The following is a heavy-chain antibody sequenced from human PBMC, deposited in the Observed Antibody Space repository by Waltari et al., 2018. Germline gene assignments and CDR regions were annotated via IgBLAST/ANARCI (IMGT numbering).Heavy chain of an antibody. V-gene: IGHV3-7*04. CDR1: GFTFSSYW. D-gene: IGHD4-17*01. Sequence: EVQLVESGGGLVQPGGSLRLSCAASGFTFSSYWMSWVRQPPGKGLEWVANIKQDGSEKYYVDSVKGRFTISRDNAKNSLYLQMNSLRAEDTAVYYCARAGHDYGDYDPFDYWGQGTLVTVSS. CDR2: IKQDGSEK. CDR3: ARAGHDYGDYDPFDY. J-gene: IGHJ4*02.